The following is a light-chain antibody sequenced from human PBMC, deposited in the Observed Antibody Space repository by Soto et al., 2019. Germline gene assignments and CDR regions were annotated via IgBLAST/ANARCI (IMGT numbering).Light chain of an antibody. CDR1: EGIYSH. J-gene: IGKJ4*01. Sequence: DVQLTQSPSFVSASVGDRVTITCRASEGIYSHLAWYQQKPGRAPNLLIYAASTLQSGVPSRFSGGGSGAEFTLTITALQPEYFANYYCQQRNRHPLFGGGTRVEIK. V-gene: IGKV1-9*01. CDR2: AAS. CDR3: QQRNRHPL.